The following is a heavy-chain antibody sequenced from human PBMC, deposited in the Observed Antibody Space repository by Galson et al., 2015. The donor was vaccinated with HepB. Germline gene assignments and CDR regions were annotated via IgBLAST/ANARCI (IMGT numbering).Heavy chain of an antibody. CDR2: INPSGGST. D-gene: IGHD5-24*01. Sequence: SVKVSCKASGYTFTSYYMHWVRQAPGQGLEWMGIINPSGGSTSYAQKLQGRVTMTRDTSTSTVYMELSSLRSEDTAVYYCARDFCGAQDGYNCPGDYWGQGTLVTVSS. CDR3: ARDFCGAQDGYNCPGDY. V-gene: IGHV1-46*04. CDR1: GYTFTSYY. J-gene: IGHJ4*02.